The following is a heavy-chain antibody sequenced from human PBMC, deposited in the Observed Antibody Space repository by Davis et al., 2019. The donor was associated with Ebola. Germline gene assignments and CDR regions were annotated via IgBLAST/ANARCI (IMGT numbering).Heavy chain of an antibody. CDR1: GFTFSSYS. V-gene: IGHV3-21*05. Sequence: GESLKISCAASGFTFSSYSMNWVRQAPGKGLEWVSYISSSSSYIYYADSVKGRFTISRDNAKNSLYLQMNSLRAEDTAVYYCASHRDLVVYAIDYYYGMDVWGQGTTVTVSS. CDR2: ISSSSSYI. CDR3: ASHRDLVVYAIDYYYGMDV. D-gene: IGHD2-8*02. J-gene: IGHJ6*02.